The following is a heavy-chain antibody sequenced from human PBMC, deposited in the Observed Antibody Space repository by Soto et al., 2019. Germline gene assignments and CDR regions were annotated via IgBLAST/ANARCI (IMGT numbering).Heavy chain of an antibody. CDR1: GFTFSSYG. CDR3: XXXXXXXXXXXXXXXXXDV. J-gene: IGHJ6*02. Sequence: QVQLVESGGGVVQPGRSLRLSCAASGFTFSSYGMHWVRQAPGKGLEWVAVISYDGSNKYYADSVKGRFTISRDNSKXXXXXXXXXXXXXXXXXXXXXXXXXXXXXXXXXXXXXDVWGQGTTVTVSS. V-gene: IGHV3-30*03. CDR2: ISYDGSNK.